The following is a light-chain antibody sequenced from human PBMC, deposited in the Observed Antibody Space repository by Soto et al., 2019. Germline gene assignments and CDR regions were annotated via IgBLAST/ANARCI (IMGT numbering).Light chain of an antibody. V-gene: IGLV2-14*01. CDR1: SSDVGGYHY. CDR2: EVT. CDR3: TSYTSSGTLV. Sequence: QSALAQPASVSGSPGQSITISCTGTSSDVGGYHYVSWYQHRPGRVPKLIIYEVTNRASGVTNRFSASKSGNTASLTISGLLADDEADYYFTSYTSSGTLVFGGGTKLTVL. J-gene: IGLJ3*02.